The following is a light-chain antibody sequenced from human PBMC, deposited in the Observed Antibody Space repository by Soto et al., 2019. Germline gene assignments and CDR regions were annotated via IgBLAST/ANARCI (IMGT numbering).Light chain of an antibody. V-gene: IGKV3-15*01. Sequence: EIVMTQSPGTLSVSPGERATLSCRASQSVRSKLAWYQQKPGQAPRLLIYDASTRATSIPARFSGSGSGTEFPLTISSLQSEDFAVYYCQQYNNWPPITFGQGTRLEIK. J-gene: IGKJ5*01. CDR3: QQYNNWPPIT. CDR1: QSVRSK. CDR2: DAS.